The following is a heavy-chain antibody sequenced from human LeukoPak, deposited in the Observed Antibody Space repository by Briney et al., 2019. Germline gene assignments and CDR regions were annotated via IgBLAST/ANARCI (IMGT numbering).Heavy chain of an antibody. CDR3: AKPRGGYNSGWFDP. J-gene: IGHJ5*02. V-gene: IGHV1-69*04. D-gene: IGHD5-24*01. CDR1: GGTFSSYA. CDR2: IIPILGIA. Sequence: SVKVSCKASGGTFSSYAIIWVRQAPGQGLEWMGRIIPILGIANYAQKFQGRVTITADKSTSTAYMELSSLRSEDTAVYYCAKPRGGYNSGWFDPWGQGTLVTVSS.